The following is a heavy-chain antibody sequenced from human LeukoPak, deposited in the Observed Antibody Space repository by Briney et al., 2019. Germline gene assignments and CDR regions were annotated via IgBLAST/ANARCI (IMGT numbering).Heavy chain of an antibody. D-gene: IGHD3-10*01. Sequence: PSETLSPTCTVSGGSISSYYWSWIRQPPGKGLEWIGYIYYSGSTNYNPSLKSRVTISVDTSKNQFSLKLSSVTAADTAVYYCARSGPMVRGVLLKFFDYWGQGTLVTVSS. J-gene: IGHJ4*02. CDR2: IYYSGST. CDR1: GGSISSYY. CDR3: ARSGPMVRGVLLKFFDY. V-gene: IGHV4-59*01.